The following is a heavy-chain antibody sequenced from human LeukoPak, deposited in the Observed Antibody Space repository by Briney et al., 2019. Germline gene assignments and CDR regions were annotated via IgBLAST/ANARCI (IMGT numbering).Heavy chain of an antibody. V-gene: IGHV4-34*01. J-gene: IGHJ4*02. CDR3: ARGPFRTLRPKPNFDY. CDR2: ISHSGST. D-gene: IGHD3-16*01. CDR1: GGSFSGYY. Sequence: SETLSLTCAVYGGSFSGYYWSWIRQPPGKGLEWIGEISHSGSTNYNPSLKSRVTISVDTSKNQFSLKLSSVTAADTAVYYCARGPFRTLRPKPNFDYWGQGTLVTVSS.